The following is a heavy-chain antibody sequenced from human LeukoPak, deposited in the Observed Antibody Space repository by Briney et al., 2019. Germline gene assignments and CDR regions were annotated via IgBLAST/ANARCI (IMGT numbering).Heavy chain of an antibody. CDR3: ARAAYMVRGVIITPPFDY. J-gene: IGHJ4*02. CDR1: GFTFTGYE. V-gene: IGHV3-48*03. D-gene: IGHD3-10*01. CDR2: ISSTGSTM. Sequence: GGSLRLFCAASGFTFTGYEMNWVRQAPGKGLEWVSSISSTGSTMYYADSVKGRFTISRDNAKNSLYLQMNSLRAEDTSVYYGARAAYMVRGVIITPPFDYWGQGALVTVSS.